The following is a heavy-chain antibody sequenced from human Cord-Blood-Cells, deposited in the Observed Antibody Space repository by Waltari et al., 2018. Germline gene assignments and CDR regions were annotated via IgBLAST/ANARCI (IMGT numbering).Heavy chain of an antibody. D-gene: IGHD3-10*01. CDR3: ARDVGYYYGSGSYWYFDL. V-gene: IGHV1-69*11. Sequence: QVQLVQSGAEVKKPGSSVKVSCKASGGTFSSYAISWVRQAPGQGFEWMGVLIPILGRANYAQKCQGGVTITADESTSTAYMELSSLRSEDTAVYYCARDVGYYYGSGSYWYFDLWGRGTLVTVSS. CDR1: GGTFSSYA. CDR2: LIPILGRA. J-gene: IGHJ2*01.